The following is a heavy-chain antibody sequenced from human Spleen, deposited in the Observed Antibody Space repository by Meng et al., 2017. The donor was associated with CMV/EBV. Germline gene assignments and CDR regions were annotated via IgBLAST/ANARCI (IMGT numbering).Heavy chain of an antibody. D-gene: IGHD6-13*01. CDR3: ARGSSSWLDDGSDI. J-gene: IGHJ3*02. V-gene: IGHV3-30*04. CDR2: ISHDGDHK. CDR1: GFNFSNYA. Sequence: GESLKISCAASGFNFSNYAMFWVRQAPGKGLEWVAVISHDGDHKYYVDSVKGRFTISRDNSKNTMYLQVNRLRDEDTAVYYCARGSSSWLDDGSDIWGQGTMVTVSS.